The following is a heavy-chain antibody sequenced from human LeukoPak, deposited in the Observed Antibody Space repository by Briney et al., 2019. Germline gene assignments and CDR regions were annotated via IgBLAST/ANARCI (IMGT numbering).Heavy chain of an antibody. V-gene: IGHV4-59*01. J-gene: IGHJ4*02. D-gene: IGHD6-19*01. CDR1: GGSISSYY. CDR3: ARAGIAVAGSRYHFDY. CDR2: IYYSGST. Sequence: SETLSLTCTVSGGSISSYYWSWIRQPPGKGLECIGYIYYSGSTNYNPSLKSRVTISLDTSKNQFSLKLSSVTAADTAVYYCARAGIAVAGSRYHFDYWGQGTLVTVSS.